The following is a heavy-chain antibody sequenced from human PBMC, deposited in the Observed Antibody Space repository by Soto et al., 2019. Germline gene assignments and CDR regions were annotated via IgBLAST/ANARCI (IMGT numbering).Heavy chain of an antibody. D-gene: IGHD6-13*01. CDR1: GFTFSSYG. V-gene: IGHV3-33*01. CDR3: ARDGIAAAEGGMDV. Sequence: GGSLRLSCAASGFTFSSYGMHWVRQAPGKGLEWVAVIWYDGSNKYYADSVKGRFTISRDNSKNTLYLQMNSLRAEDTAVYYCARDGIAAAEGGMDVWGQGTTVTGSS. J-gene: IGHJ6*02. CDR2: IWYDGSNK.